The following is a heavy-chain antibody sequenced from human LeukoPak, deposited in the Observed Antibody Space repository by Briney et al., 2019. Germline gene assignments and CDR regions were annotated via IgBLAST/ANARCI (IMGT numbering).Heavy chain of an antibody. Sequence: SETLSLTCAVYGGSFSGYYWSWIRQPPGKGLEWIGEINHSGSTNYNPSLKSRVTISEDTSKNQFSLKLSSVTAADTAVYYCARGWLRSPFDYWGQGTLVTVSS. CDR3: ARGWLRSPFDY. CDR2: INHSGST. J-gene: IGHJ4*02. CDR1: GGSFSGYY. D-gene: IGHD5-12*01. V-gene: IGHV4-34*01.